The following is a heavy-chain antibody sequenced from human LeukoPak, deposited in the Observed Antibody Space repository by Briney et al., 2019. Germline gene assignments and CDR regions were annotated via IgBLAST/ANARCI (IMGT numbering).Heavy chain of an antibody. CDR2: IYHGGST. J-gene: IGHJ4*02. D-gene: IGHD6-13*01. CDR1: GYSISSGYY. CDR3: ARVTSSSWFEGYFDY. V-gene: IGHV4-38-2*02. Sequence: SETLSLTCTVSGYSISSGYYWGWIRQPPGKGLEWIGNIYHGGSTYYDPSLKSRVTMSGDTSKNQFSLNLSSVTAADTAVYYCARVTSSSWFEGYFDYWGQGTLVTVSS.